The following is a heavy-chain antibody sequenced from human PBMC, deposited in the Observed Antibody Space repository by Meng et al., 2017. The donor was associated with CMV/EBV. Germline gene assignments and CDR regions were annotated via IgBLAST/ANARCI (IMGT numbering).Heavy chain of an antibody. Sequence: GESLKISCAASGFTFSSYSMNWVRQAPGKGLEWVAVISYDGSNKYYADSVKGRFTISRDNSKNTLYLQMNILRAEDTAVYYCARWPAGYSSGWYGVSLAGFFDYWGQGTLVTVSS. CDR3: ARWPAGYSSGWYGVSLAGFFDY. CDR1: GFTFSSYS. CDR2: ISYDGSNK. V-gene: IGHV3-30*03. D-gene: IGHD6-19*01. J-gene: IGHJ4*02.